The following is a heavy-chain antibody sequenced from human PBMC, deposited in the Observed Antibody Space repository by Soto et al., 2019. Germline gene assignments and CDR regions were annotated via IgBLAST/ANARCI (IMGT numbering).Heavy chain of an antibody. CDR1: GFTFSSYA. Sequence: EVQLLESGGGLVQPGGSLRLSCAASGFTFSSYAMSWVRQAPGKGLEWVSAITGSGGSTYYADSVKGRFTISRDNSKNTLYLQMNSLRAEDTAVYYCATGIAARPLYYFDYWGQGTLVTISS. CDR3: ATGIAARPLYYFDY. V-gene: IGHV3-23*01. CDR2: ITGSGGST. J-gene: IGHJ4*02. D-gene: IGHD6-6*01.